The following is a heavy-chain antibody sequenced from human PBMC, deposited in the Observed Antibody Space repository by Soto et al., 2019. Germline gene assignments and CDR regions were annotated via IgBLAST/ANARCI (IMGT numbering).Heavy chain of an antibody. Sequence: QVQVVESGGGVVQSGRSLRLSCEASGFPFGSHGMHWVRQAPGKGLEWVAFIWYDGSHKDYAASVRGRFTISKDDSKNTLYLEMDKLRGEETAIYYCARDVAATGAARWLDPWGQGTLVSVSS. CDR3: ARDVAATGAARWLDP. CDR1: GFPFGSHG. D-gene: IGHD2-8*02. V-gene: IGHV3-33*01. J-gene: IGHJ5*02. CDR2: IWYDGSHK.